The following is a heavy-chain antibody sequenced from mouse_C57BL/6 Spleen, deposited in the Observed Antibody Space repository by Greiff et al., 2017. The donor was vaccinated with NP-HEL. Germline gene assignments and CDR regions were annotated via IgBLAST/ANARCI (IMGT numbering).Heavy chain of an antibody. Sequence: EVQVVESEGGLVQPGSSMKLSCTASGFTFSDYYMAWVRQVPEKGLEWVANINYDGSSTYYLDSLKSRFIISRDNAKNILYLQMSSLKSEDTATYYCAREDGYFFFDYWGQGTTLTVSS. CDR2: INYDGSST. CDR3: AREDGYFFFDY. J-gene: IGHJ2*01. CDR1: GFTFSDYY. D-gene: IGHD2-3*01. V-gene: IGHV5-16*01.